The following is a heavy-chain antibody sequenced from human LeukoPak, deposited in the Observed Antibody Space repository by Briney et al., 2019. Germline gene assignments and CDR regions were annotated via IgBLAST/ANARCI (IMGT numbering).Heavy chain of an antibody. V-gene: IGHV4-59*08. D-gene: IGHD5-18*01. Sequence: PSETLSLTCTVSGDSINTKYWSWIRQPPGKGLEWIGYVHSSGSTDYNPPLKSRVLISVDTSRNQFSLKVTSVTATDTAMYFCARQQVGFYNGYSPFDYWGPGTLVTVSS. CDR3: ARQQVGFYNGYSPFDY. J-gene: IGHJ4*02. CDR2: VHSSGST. CDR1: GDSINTKY.